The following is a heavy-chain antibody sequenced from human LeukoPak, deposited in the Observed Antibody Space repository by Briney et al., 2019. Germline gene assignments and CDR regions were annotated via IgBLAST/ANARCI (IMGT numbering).Heavy chain of an antibody. V-gene: IGHV3-23*01. J-gene: IGHJ4*02. CDR2: ISGRGGSA. Sequence: GALRLSSAASGFTFSTYAMSWVRQAPGRGLEWVSVISGRGGSAYYSYSVKGRFPISRHNSKTTLYLQMNSMRAEATAVYYCAKDLVGQLGEFDYWGQGTLVTVSS. CDR3: AKDLVGQLGEFDY. D-gene: IGHD6-13*01. CDR1: GFTFSTYA.